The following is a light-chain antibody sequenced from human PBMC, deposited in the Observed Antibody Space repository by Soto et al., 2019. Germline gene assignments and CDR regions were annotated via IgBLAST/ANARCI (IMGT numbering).Light chain of an antibody. CDR1: PSVPNY. CDR3: QQYNNWLTWT. CDR2: GAF. Sequence: EIVLTQSPATLSLSPGERATLSCRASPSVPNYLAWYQQKPGQAPRLLIYGAFNRATGIPARFSGSGSGTEFTLTISSLQSEDFAVYYCQQYNNWLTWTFGQGTKVDI. V-gene: IGKV3-15*01. J-gene: IGKJ1*01.